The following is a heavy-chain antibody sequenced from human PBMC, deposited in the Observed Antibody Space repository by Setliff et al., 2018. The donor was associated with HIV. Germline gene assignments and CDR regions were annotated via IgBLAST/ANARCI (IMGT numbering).Heavy chain of an antibody. CDR3: ARHEQYRYGSGSYYKESDVFDI. D-gene: IGHD3-10*01. CDR2: IYYSGGT. J-gene: IGHJ3*02. CDR1: GGSISSGGYY. V-gene: IGHV4-39*01. Sequence: SETLSLTCTVSGGSISSGGYYWSWIRQHPGKGLEWIGYIYYSGGTYYNPSLKSRVTISVDTSKTQFSLKLSSVTAADTAVYYCARHEQYRYGSGSYYKESDVFDIWGQGTMVTVSS.